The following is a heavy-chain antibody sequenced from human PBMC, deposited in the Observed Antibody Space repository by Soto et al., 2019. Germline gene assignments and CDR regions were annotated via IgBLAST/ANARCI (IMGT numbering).Heavy chain of an antibody. J-gene: IGHJ6*02. CDR2: IIPIFGTA. V-gene: IGHV1-69*13. CDR3: ARSTVTPISYYYYGMDV. Sequence: SVKVSCKASGGTFSSYAISWVRQAPGQGLEWMGGIIPIFGTANYAQKFQGRVTITADESTSTAYMELSSLRSEDTALYYCARSTVTPISYYYYGMDVWGQGTTVTVSS. D-gene: IGHD4-17*01. CDR1: GGTFSSYA.